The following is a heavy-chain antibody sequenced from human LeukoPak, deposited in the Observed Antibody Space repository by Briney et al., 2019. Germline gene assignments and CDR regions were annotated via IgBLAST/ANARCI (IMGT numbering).Heavy chain of an antibody. V-gene: IGHV3-30*18. J-gene: IGHJ6*02. Sequence: GGSLRLSCAASGFTFSSYGMHWVRQAPGKGLEWAAVISYDGSNKYYADSVKGRFTISRDNSKNTLYLQMNSLRAEDTAVYYCAKDSSSWSSYGMDVWGQGTTVTVSS. D-gene: IGHD6-13*01. CDR3: AKDSSSWSSYGMDV. CDR1: GFTFSSYG. CDR2: ISYDGSNK.